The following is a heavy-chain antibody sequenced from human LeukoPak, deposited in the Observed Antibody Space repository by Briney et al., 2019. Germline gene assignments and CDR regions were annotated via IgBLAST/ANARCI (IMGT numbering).Heavy chain of an antibody. V-gene: IGHV5-51*01. J-gene: IGHJ3*02. CDR1: TYTFTNYW. Sequence: GESLKISCKGSTYTFTNYWIGWARQMPGKGLDYMGIIYPGDSDTRYSPSFQGQVTISVDKSISTAYLQWSSLEASDTAVYYCARLGNYYDIITPDAFIIWGQGTKVTVFS. CDR3: ARLGNYYDIITPDAFII. D-gene: IGHD3-22*01. CDR2: IYPGDSDT.